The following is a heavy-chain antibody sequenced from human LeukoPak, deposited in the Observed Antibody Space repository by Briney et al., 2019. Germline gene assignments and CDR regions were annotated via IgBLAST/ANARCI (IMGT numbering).Heavy chain of an antibody. CDR2: ISAYNGNT. CDR3: ARDDGDYEPLDY. V-gene: IGHV1-18*01. J-gene: IGHJ4*02. D-gene: IGHD4-17*01. Sequence: GASVKVSCKASGYTFTSYGISWVRQAPGQGREGMGWISAYNGNTNYAQKLQGRVTMTTDTFTSTAYMELRSLRSDDTAVYYCARDDGDYEPLDYWGQGTLVTVSS. CDR1: GYTFTSYG.